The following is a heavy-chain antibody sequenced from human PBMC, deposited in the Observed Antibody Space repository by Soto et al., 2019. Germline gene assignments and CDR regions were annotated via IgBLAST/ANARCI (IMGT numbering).Heavy chain of an antibody. Sequence: VQLQESGPGLVKPSETLSLTCTVSVGSISSYYWSWIRQPPGQGLEWIGYIYYSGSTNYNPSLKSRVTISVDTSKNQFSLQLSSVTAADTAVYYCASFGGYRESSYWYFDLWGRGTLVTVSS. CDR2: IYYSGST. V-gene: IGHV4-59*08. J-gene: IGHJ2*01. CDR3: ASFGGYRESSYWYFDL. D-gene: IGHD5-12*01. CDR1: VGSISSYY.